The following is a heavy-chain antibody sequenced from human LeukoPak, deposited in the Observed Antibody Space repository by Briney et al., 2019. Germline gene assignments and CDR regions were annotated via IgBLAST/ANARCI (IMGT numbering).Heavy chain of an antibody. CDR2: ISASGSNI. V-gene: IGHV3-48*01. D-gene: IGHD2-15*01. CDR3: VRVKGSYFDY. J-gene: IGHJ4*02. Sequence: GGSLRLSCAASGFPLSSYSINWFRQAPGKGLEWVAYISASGSNIYYVDSVKGRFTVSRDNPKSSLFLQMNSPRAEDTAVYYCVRVKGSYFDYWGQGALVTVSS. CDR1: GFPLSSYS.